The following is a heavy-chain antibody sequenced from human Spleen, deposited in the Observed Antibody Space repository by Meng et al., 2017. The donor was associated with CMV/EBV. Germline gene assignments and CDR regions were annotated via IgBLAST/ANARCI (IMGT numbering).Heavy chain of an antibody. CDR2: IRHDGTTK. D-gene: IGHD2-2*01. CDR3: AKDLGTEYQLLMEGNYHYYAMDV. CDR1: GFTFDNYG. J-gene: IGHJ6*02. V-gene: IGHV3-30*02. Sequence: GESLKISCAASGFTFDNYGMHWVRQTPGKGLEWVAFIRHDGTTKFYADSVKGRFTISRDNSKNTLYLQMNSVRLEDTAVYYCAKDLGTEYQLLMEGNYHYYAMDVWGQGTTVTVSS.